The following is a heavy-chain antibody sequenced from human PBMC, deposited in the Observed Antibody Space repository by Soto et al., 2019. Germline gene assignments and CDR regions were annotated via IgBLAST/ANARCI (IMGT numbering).Heavy chain of an antibody. Sequence: WGSLRLSCAASGFSFSTYALSWVRQAPGKGLDWVSVISGSGGSTDYAGSGKGRFTISRDNSKNALFLQMNSLRAEDTALYYCAKVGGRGRFDAFDIWGQAQMVT. CDR2: ISGSGGST. CDR3: AKVGGRGRFDAFDI. J-gene: IGHJ3*02. D-gene: IGHD6-19*01. V-gene: IGHV3-23*01. CDR1: GFSFSTYA.